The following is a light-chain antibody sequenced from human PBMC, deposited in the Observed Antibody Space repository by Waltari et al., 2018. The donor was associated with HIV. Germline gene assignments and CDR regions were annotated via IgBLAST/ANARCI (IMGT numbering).Light chain of an antibody. CDR2: WAS. V-gene: IGKV4-1*01. CDR3: QQYFRIPPT. CDR1: RTVLYNRNY. J-gene: IGKJ4*01. Sequence: DIVMTQSPDSLAVSLGARATVTCTSSRTVLYNRNYLAWYQQKPGQAPKVLIYWASTRAFGVPDRFSGGGSGTDFTLTITRLQAEDVAVYHCQQYFRIPPTFGGGTKVEIK.